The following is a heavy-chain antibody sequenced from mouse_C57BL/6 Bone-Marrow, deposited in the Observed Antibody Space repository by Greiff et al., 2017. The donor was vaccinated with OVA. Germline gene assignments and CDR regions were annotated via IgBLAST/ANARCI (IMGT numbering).Heavy chain of an antibody. D-gene: IGHD1-1*01. J-gene: IGHJ2*01. Sequence: VQLQQPGAELVKPGASVKLSCKASGYTFTSYWVQGVKQRPGTGLEWDGEIDPSDSYTNYNQKFKGKATLTVDTSSSTAYMQLSSLTSEDSAVYYCARHGSSYNYFDYWGQGTTLTVSS. CDR2: IDPSDSYT. CDR1: GYTFTSYW. CDR3: ARHGSSYNYFDY. V-gene: IGHV1-50*01.